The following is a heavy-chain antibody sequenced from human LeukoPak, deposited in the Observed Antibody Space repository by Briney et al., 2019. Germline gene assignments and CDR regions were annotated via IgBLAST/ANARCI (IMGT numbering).Heavy chain of an antibody. Sequence: SQTLSLTCAISGDSVSSNSAVWNWIRQSPSRGLEWLGRTYYRSEWFIDYAPSVKSRISINPDTSKNQFSLQLDSVAPEDMAVYYCARSSAGFDSWGQGTLVTVSS. V-gene: IGHV6-1*01. CDR2: TYYRSEWFI. J-gene: IGHJ5*01. CDR3: ARSSAGFDS. D-gene: IGHD3-16*01. CDR1: GDSVSSNSAV.